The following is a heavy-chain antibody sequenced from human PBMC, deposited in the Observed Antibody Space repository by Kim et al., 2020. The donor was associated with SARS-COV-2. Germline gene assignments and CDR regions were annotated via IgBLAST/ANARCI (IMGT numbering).Heavy chain of an antibody. D-gene: IGHD5-12*01. CDR1: GGSFSGYY. V-gene: IGHV4-34*01. J-gene: IGHJ4*02. Sequence: SETLSLTCAVYGGSFSGYYWSWIRQPPGKGLEWIGEINHSGSTNYNPSLKSRVTISVDTSKNQFSLKLSSVTAADTAVYYCARGYIAFDYWGQGTLVTVSS. CDR3: ARGYIAFDY. CDR2: INHSGST.